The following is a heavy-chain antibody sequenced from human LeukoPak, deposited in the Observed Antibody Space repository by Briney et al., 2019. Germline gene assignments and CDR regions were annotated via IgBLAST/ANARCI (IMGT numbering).Heavy chain of an antibody. CDR2: IIPIFGTA. V-gene: IGHV1-69*01. J-gene: IGHJ6*03. CDR3: ARGLDSTVRLYYYYYYMDV. CDR1: GGTFSSYA. D-gene: IGHD4-11*01. Sequence: ASVKDSCKASGGTFSSYAISWVRQAPGQGLEWMGGIIPIFGTANYAQKFQGRVTITADESTSTAYMELSSLRSEDTDVYYCARGLDSTVRLYYYYYYMDVWGKGTTVTVSS.